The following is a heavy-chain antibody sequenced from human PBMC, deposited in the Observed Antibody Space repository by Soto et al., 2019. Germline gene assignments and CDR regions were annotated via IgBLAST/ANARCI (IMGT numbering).Heavy chain of an antibody. CDR1: GGSISSGGYY. CDR3: ARAGSGRYYDSYGMDV. V-gene: IGHV4-31*03. D-gene: IGHD1-26*01. Sequence: QVQLQESGPGLVKPSQTLSLTCTVSGGSISSGGYYWSWIRQHPGKGLVWIGSIYYSGSTYYNPSRKSRVTMSVDTCKNQFCLQLSSVAAAVAAEDYCARAGSGRYYDSYGMDVWGQGTTVTVCS. J-gene: IGHJ6*02. CDR2: IYYSGST.